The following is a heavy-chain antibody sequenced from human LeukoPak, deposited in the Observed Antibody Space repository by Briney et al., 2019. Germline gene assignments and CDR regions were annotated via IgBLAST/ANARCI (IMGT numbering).Heavy chain of an antibody. CDR3: TRPSPYNWFDP. Sequence: PGGSLRLSCAASGFTFSGSAMHWVRQASGKGLEWVGRIRSKANSYATAYAASVKGRFTISRDDSKNTAYLQMNSLKTEDSAVYYCTRPSPYNWFDPWGQGTLVTVSS. CDR1: GFTFSGSA. J-gene: IGHJ5*02. V-gene: IGHV3-73*01. CDR2: IRSKANSYAT.